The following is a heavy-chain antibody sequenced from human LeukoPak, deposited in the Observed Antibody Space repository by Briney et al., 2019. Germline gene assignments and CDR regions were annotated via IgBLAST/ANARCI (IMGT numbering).Heavy chain of an antibody. D-gene: IGHD1-26*01. V-gene: IGHV4-38-2*02. Sequence: SETLSLTCTVSGYTVETGYYWAWLRQPPGKGLEWIGSIYRSATTYYNPSLKSRVLISMDMSKNEVSLSLTSVTAADTAVYYCTREWATYHNWYDPWGQGTLVIVSS. CDR1: GYTVETGYY. CDR3: TREWATYHNWYDP. J-gene: IGHJ5*02. CDR2: IYRSATT.